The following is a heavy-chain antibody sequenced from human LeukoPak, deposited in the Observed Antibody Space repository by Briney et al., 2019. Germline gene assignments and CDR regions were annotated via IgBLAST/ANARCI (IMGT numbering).Heavy chain of an antibody. CDR1: GFTFSSYA. V-gene: IGHV3-23*01. CDR3: AKRIAATGIGYYFDY. Sequence: GGSLRLSCAASGFTFSSYAMSWVRQAPGKGLEWVSAISGSGGSTYYADSVKGRFTISRDNSKNTLYLQMNSLRAEDTAVYYCAKRIAATGIGYYFDYWGQGNLVTVSS. D-gene: IGHD6-13*01. CDR2: ISGSGGST. J-gene: IGHJ4*02.